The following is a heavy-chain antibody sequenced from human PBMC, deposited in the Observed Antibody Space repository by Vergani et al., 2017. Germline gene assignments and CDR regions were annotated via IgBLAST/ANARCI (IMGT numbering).Heavy chain of an antibody. CDR1: GCSISSSSYY. V-gene: IGHV4-39*07. Sequence: QLQLQESGPGLVKPSETLSLTCTVSGCSISSSSYYWGWIRQPPGKGLEWIGSIYYSWSTYYNPSLKSRVTISVDTSNNQFLPELCSVTAADTAVYFCARVKGIAAPTEGSFDYWSQGTLVTVSS. CDR3: ARVKGIAAPTEGSFDY. D-gene: IGHD6-13*01. J-gene: IGHJ4*02. CDR2: IYYSWST.